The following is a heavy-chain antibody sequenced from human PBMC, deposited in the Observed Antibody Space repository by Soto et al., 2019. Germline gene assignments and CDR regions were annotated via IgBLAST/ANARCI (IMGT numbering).Heavy chain of an antibody. CDR3: ARDVGSVVSGSYSDF. J-gene: IGHJ4*02. Sequence: QVQLVESGGGVVQPGRSLRLSCAASGFTFRTYGMHWVRQAPGKGLEWVTVIWHDGSIQYYADSVKGRITISRDNSKNALYLIMSSLPADAAAVYYCARDVGSVVSGSYSDFWGKGTLVIVSS. CDR2: IWHDGSIQ. D-gene: IGHD1-26*01. CDR1: GFTFRTYG. V-gene: IGHV3-33*01.